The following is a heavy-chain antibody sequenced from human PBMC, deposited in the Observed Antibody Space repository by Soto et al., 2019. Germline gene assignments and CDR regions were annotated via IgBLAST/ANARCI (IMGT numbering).Heavy chain of an antibody. D-gene: IGHD4-17*01. CDR3: ARGSAGDIDAFDI. J-gene: IGHJ3*02. V-gene: IGHV4-59*01. CDR2: IYYSGST. Sequence: SETLSLTCTVSGGSISSYYWSWIRQPPGKGLEWIGYIYYSGSTNYNPSLKSRVTISVDTSKNQFSLKLSSVTAADTAVYYCARGSAGDIDAFDIWGQGTMVTVSS. CDR1: GGSISSYY.